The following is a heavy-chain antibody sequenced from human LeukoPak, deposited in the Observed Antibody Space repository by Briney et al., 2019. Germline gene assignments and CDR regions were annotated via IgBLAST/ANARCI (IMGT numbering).Heavy chain of an antibody. J-gene: IGHJ4*02. CDR2: IIPILGIA. V-gene: IGHV1-69*04. CDR1: GGTFSSYA. Sequence: SVKVSCKASGGTFSSYAISWVRQAPGQGLEWMGRIIPILGIANYAQKFQGRVTITADKSTSTAYMELSSLRSEDTAVYYCARDLPSAISAAAPDYWGQGTLVTVSS. CDR3: ARDLPSAISAAAPDY. D-gene: IGHD6-13*01.